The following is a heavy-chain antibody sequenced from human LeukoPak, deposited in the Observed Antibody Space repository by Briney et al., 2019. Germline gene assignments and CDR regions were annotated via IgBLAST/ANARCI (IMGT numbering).Heavy chain of an antibody. CDR3: ARALYGDYYFYGLDV. Sequence: PGGSLRLSCAASGFTFSSYAISWVRQAPGKGLEWVSGIHWSGTSRGYADSVKGRFTISRDNAKNSLYLDMNSLRAEDTALYHCARALYGDYYFYGLDVWGQGTTVTVSS. V-gene: IGHV3-20*01. J-gene: IGHJ6*02. D-gene: IGHD4-17*01. CDR2: IHWSGTSR. CDR1: GFTFSSYA.